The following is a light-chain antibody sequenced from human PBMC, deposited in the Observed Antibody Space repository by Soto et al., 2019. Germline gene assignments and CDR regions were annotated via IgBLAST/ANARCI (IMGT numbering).Light chain of an antibody. Sequence: IQSTESPSTVPGSKGYRVAIACRASQSISISLAWYQQKPGKAPRLLIYGASNWASGLPARFSGSGSGTDFTLTISSLQPDDFAAYYCQQYDSYGTFGQGTKVDIK. CDR1: QSISIS. J-gene: IGKJ1*01. V-gene: IGKV1-5*01. CDR3: QQYDSYGT. CDR2: GAS.